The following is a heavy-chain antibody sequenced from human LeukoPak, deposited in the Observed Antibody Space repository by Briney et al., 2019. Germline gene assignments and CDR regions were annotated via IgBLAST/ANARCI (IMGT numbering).Heavy chain of an antibody. D-gene: IGHD1-26*01. Sequence: SETLSLTCTVSGYSISSGYFWGWIRQPPGKGLEWIGSVFHSGSTNYNPSLKSRVTISVDTSNNQFSLKLSSVTAADTAVYYCARSGSTAHDYWGQGILVTVSS. CDR3: ARSGSTAHDY. CDR2: VFHSGST. J-gene: IGHJ4*02. CDR1: GYSISSGYF. V-gene: IGHV4-38-2*02.